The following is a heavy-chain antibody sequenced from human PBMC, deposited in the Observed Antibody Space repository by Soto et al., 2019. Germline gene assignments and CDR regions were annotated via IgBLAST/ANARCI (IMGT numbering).Heavy chain of an antibody. V-gene: IGHV3-74*01. D-gene: IGHD2-2*01. Sequence: EVQLVESGGGLIQPGESLRLSCAASGFPFGPFYMHWVRQAPGKGLEWVSHINGDGTTTVYADSVKGRFTTSRDNAKNTLYLQMTSLRAEDTAVYYCARDRGYPDSFDIWGQGTMVTVSS. CDR3: ARDRGYPDSFDI. J-gene: IGHJ3*02. CDR2: INGDGTTT. CDR1: GFPFGPFY.